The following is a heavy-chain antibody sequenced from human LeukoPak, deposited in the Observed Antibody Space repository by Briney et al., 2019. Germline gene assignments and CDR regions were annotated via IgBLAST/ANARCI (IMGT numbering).Heavy chain of an antibody. J-gene: IGHJ5*02. CDR1: GLTFSSYA. Sequence: SLKLSCNASGLTFSSYAISWARRATGQGLEWMGGIIPIFCTVNYPQKYQRRVTITADESTSTAYKELSSLSSEDTAVYYCASGVGRENCLLSNWFDPWGQRTLVTVSS. D-gene: IGHD2-21*02. CDR2: IIPIFCTV. CDR3: ASGVGRENCLLSNWFDP. V-gene: IGHV1-69*13.